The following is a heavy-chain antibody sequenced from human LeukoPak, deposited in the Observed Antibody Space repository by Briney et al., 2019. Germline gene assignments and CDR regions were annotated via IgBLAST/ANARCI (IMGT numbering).Heavy chain of an antibody. Sequence: SETLSLTCTVSGGSISSYYWSWIRQPPGKGLEWIGYIYYSGSTNYNPSLKSRVTISVDTSKNQSSLKLSSVTAADTAVYYCARDTYGSGSYYNGPYYYGMDVWGQGTTVTVSS. CDR3: ARDTYGSGSYYNGPYYYGMDV. V-gene: IGHV4-59*01. CDR2: IYYSGST. D-gene: IGHD3-10*01. CDR1: GGSISSYY. J-gene: IGHJ6*02.